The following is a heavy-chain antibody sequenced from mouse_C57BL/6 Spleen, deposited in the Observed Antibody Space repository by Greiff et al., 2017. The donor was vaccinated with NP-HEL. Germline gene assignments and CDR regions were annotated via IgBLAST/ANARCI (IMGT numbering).Heavy chain of an antibody. V-gene: IGHV1-19*01. D-gene: IGHD3-1*01. Sequence: EVQLQQSGPVLVKPGASVKMSCKASGYTFTDYYMNWVKQSHGKSLEWIGVINPYNGGTSYNQKFKGKATLTVDKSSSTAYMELNSLTSEDSAVYYCARREGLNEFAYWGQGTLVTVSA. J-gene: IGHJ3*01. CDR3: ARREGLNEFAY. CDR2: INPYNGGT. CDR1: GYTFTDYY.